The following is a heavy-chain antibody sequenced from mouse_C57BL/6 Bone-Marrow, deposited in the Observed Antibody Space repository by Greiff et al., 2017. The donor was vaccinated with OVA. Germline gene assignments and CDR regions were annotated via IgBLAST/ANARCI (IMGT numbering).Heavy chain of an antibody. CDR2: IWGVGST. D-gene: IGHD2-5*01. CDR1: GFSLTSYG. J-gene: IGHJ3*01. Sequence: QVQLQQSGPGLVAPSQSLSITCSVSGFSLTSYGVDWVRQSPGKGLEWLGVIWGVGSTNYNSALKSRLSISKDNSKSQVFLKMNSLQTDDTAMYYCARSYYSNYGGFAYWGQGTLVTVSA. CDR3: ARSYYSNYGGFAY. V-gene: IGHV2-6*01.